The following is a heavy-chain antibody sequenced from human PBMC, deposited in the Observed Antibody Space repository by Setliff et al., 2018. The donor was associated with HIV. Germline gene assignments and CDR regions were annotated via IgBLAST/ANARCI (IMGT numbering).Heavy chain of an antibody. V-gene: IGHV1-3*01. Sequence: ASVKVSCKASGYTFTSYAMQWVRQAPGQGLEWMGWMNPNSGNTGYAQKFQGRVTITRDTSASTAYMELSSLRSEDTAVYYCARGPWIQLWSSELDAFDIWGQGTMVTVSS. D-gene: IGHD5-18*01. J-gene: IGHJ3*02. CDR3: ARGPWIQLWSSELDAFDI. CDR2: MNPNSGNT. CDR1: GYTFTSYA.